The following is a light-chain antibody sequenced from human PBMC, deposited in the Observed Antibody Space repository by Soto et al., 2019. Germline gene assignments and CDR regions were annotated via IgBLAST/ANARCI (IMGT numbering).Light chain of an antibody. CDR1: QSVSSN. Sequence: EIVLTQSPATLSVSPGERATLSCRASQSVSSNLAWYQQKPGQAPRLLIYDTSSRATGFPARFSGSGSGTEFTLTLGSLQSEDIAVYYCQQYNSWPPYTFGQGTKVEIK. V-gene: IGKV3-15*01. CDR2: DTS. CDR3: QQYNSWPPYT. J-gene: IGKJ2*01.